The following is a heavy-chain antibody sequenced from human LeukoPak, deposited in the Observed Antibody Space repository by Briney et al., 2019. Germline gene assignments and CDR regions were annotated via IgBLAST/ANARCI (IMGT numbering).Heavy chain of an antibody. V-gene: IGHV4-59*08. CDR3: ARHGAHSSSWYYYYYYGMDV. CDR2: IYYSGST. Sequence: PSETLSLTCTVSGGSISSYYWSWIRQPPGKGLEWIGYIYYSGSTNYNPSLKSRVTISVDTSKNQFSLKLSSVTAADTAVYYCARHGAHSSSWYYYYYYGMDVWAKGPRSPSP. CDR1: GGSISSYY. J-gene: IGHJ6*02. D-gene: IGHD6-13*01.